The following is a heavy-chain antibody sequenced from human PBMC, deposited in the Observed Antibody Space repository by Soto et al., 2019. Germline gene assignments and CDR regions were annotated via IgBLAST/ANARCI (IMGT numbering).Heavy chain of an antibody. CDR3: ARVVEGYFDWLLLDY. D-gene: IGHD3-9*01. J-gene: IGHJ4*02. CDR1: GFTFSSYW. CDR2: IKQDGSEK. Sequence: PGGSLRLSCAASGFTFSSYWMSWVRQAPGKGLEWVANIKQDGSEKYYVDSVKGRFTISRDNAKNSLYLQMNSLRAEDTAVYYCARVVEGYFDWLLLDYWGQGTLVTVSS. V-gene: IGHV3-7*01.